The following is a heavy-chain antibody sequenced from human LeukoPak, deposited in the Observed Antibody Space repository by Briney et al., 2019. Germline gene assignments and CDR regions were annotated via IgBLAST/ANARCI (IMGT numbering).Heavy chain of an antibody. J-gene: IGHJ6*02. V-gene: IGHV3-21*01. CDR2: ISSSSSYI. D-gene: IGHD3-3*01. Sequence: PGGSLRLSCAASGFTFSSYSMNWVRQAPGKGLEWVSSISSSSSYIYYADSVKGRFTISRDNAKNSLYLQMNSLRAEDTAVYYCAREHHQTYYDFWSGYSYYGMDVWGQGTTVTVSS. CDR3: AREHHQTYYDFWSGYSYYGMDV. CDR1: GFTFSSYS.